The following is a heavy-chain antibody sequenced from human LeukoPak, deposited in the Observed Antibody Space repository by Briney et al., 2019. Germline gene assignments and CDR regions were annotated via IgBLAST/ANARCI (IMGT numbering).Heavy chain of an antibody. V-gene: IGHV3-53*05. CDR3: AKGGYYYENDAFDI. J-gene: IGHJ3*02. CDR2: IRNDGST. D-gene: IGHD3-22*01. Sequence: PGGSLRLSCAASGFIVSNTYMTWVRQAPGKGLEWVSVIRNDGSTYYADSVKGRFTVSRDNSKNMVFLRMNSLRAEDTAVYYCAKGGYYYENDAFDIWGQGTMVTVSS. CDR1: GFIVSNTY.